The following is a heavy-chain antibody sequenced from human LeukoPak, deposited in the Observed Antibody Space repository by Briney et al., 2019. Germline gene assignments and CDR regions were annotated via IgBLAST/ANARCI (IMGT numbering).Heavy chain of an antibody. Sequence: ASVKVSCKASGYTFTGYYMHWVRQAPGQGLEWMGWINPNSGGTNYAQKFQGRVTMTRDTSISTAYMELSRLRSDDTAVYYWARDRAFSYGTQSGGQGPLFTVSS. CDR2: INPNSGGT. CDR3: ARDRAFSYGTQS. J-gene: IGHJ4*02. V-gene: IGHV1-2*02. D-gene: IGHD5-18*01. CDR1: GYTFTGYY.